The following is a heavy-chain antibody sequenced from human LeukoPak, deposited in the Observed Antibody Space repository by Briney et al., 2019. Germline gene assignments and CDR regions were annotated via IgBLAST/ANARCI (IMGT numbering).Heavy chain of an antibody. V-gene: IGHV3-7*01. CDR3: ARLLVYNSGGEAFDH. Sequence: QSGGSLRLSCAASGFTFSRYWMSWVRQAPGKGLEWVSNIKQGGSEKYYVDSVKGRFTISRDNAKNSLYLQMNSLRAEDTAVYYCARLLVYNSGGEAFDHWGQGTLVTVSS. D-gene: IGHD1-20*01. CDR1: GFTFSRYW. CDR2: IKQGGSEK. J-gene: IGHJ4*02.